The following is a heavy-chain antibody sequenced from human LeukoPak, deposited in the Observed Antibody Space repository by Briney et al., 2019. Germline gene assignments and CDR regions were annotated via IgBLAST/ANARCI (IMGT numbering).Heavy chain of an antibody. D-gene: IGHD6-19*01. V-gene: IGHV4-61*02. CDR3: ARISSGRDY. CDR1: GGSISSGSYY. CDR2: IYTSGST. J-gene: IGHJ4*02. Sequence: SQTLSLTCTVSGGSISSGSYYWSWIRQPAGKGLEWIGRIYTSGSTNYNPSLKSRVTISVDTPKNQFSLKLSSVTAADTAVYYCARISSGRDYWGQGTLVTVSS.